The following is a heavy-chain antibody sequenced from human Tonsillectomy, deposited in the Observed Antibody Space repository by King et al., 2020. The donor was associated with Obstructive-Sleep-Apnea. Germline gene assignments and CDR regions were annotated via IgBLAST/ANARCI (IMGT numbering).Heavy chain of an antibody. CDR2: IFSHDDK. CDR3: ARIPTGYSGFSRYYYGMDV. J-gene: IGHJ6*02. CDR1: GFSLSNTRMG. V-gene: IGHV2-26*01. Sequence: VTLKESGPVLVKPTETLTLTCTVSGFSLSNTRMGVSWIRQPPGKALEWLAHIFSHDDKSYSTSLKTRLTISKDTPKSQVVLIMTNMDPVDTATYFCARIPTGYSGFSRYYYGMDVWGQGTTVTVSS. D-gene: IGHD5-12*01.